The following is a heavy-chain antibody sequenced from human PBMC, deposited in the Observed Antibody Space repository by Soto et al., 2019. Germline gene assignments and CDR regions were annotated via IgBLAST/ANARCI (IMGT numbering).Heavy chain of an antibody. D-gene: IGHD3-22*01. V-gene: IGHV1-3*01. CDR2: INAGNGNT. J-gene: IGHJ3*02. Sequence: ASVKVSCKASGYTFTGYAMHWVRQAPGQRLEWMGWINAGNGNTKYSQKFQGRVTITRDTSASTAYMELSSLRSEDTAVYYCARVEDYYDSSGPQIAFDIWGQGTMITVSS. CDR1: GYTFTGYA. CDR3: ARVEDYYDSSGPQIAFDI.